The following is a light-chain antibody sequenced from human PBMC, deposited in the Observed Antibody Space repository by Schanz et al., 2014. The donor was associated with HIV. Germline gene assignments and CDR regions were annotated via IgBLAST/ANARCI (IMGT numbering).Light chain of an antibody. J-gene: IGKJ2*01. CDR2: QAS. Sequence: DIQLTQSPSTVSASVGDRVTITCRASQTIGRLLAWYQQRPGRAPNLLIYQASALETGVPSRFSGSGSGTEFTLTISGLQPDDFATYYCQQCDTYPYTFGQGTKLEIK. CDR3: QQCDTYPYT. V-gene: IGKV1-5*03. CDR1: QTIGRL.